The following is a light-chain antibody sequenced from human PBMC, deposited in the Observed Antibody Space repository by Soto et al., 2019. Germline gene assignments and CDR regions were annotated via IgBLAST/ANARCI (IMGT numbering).Light chain of an antibody. Sequence: DIQMTQSPSSLSASVGDRVTITCRASQSISTYLNWHQQKPGKAPKLLIYAASNLQSGVPSRFSGSGSGTDFTLTISGLLPADVATYCCQQTYIAPRTFGQGTK. V-gene: IGKV1-39*01. J-gene: IGKJ1*01. CDR3: QQTYIAPRT. CDR1: QSISTY. CDR2: AAS.